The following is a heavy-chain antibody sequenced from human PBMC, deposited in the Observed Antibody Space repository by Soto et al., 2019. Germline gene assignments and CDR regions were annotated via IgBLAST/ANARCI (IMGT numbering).Heavy chain of an antibody. CDR1: GGSISSYY. D-gene: IGHD3-16*01. CDR3: ARHDLDRLGSYFDY. J-gene: IGHJ4*02. V-gene: IGHV4-59*08. CDR2: IYYSGST. Sequence: SETLSLTCTVSGGSISSYYWSWIRQPPGKGLEWIGYIYYSGSTNYNPSLKSRVTISVDTSKNQFSLKLSSVTAADTAVYYCARHDLDRLGSYFDYWGQGTLVTVSS.